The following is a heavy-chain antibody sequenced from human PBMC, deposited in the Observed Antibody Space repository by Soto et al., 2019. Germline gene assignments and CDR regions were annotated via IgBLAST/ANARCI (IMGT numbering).Heavy chain of an antibody. V-gene: IGHV3-30-3*01. CDR3: ARGAGIQLWITYGYFDL. CDR2: ISYDGSNK. Sequence: QVQLVESGGGVVQPGRSLRLSCAASGFTFSSYAMHWVRQAPGKGLEWVAVISYDGSNKYYADSVKGRFTISRDNSKNTLYLQMNSLRAEDTAVYDCARGAGIQLWITYGYFDLWGRGTLVTVSS. CDR1: GFTFSSYA. D-gene: IGHD5-18*01. J-gene: IGHJ2*01.